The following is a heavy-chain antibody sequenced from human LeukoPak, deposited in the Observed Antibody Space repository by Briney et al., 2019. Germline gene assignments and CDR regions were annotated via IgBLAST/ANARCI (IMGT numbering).Heavy chain of an antibody. Sequence: ASVKVSCKASGYTFTSYGISWVRQAPGQGLEWMGWTSAYNGNTNYAQKLQGRVTMTTDTSTSTAYMELRSLRSDDTAVYYCARIWEELYYDFWSGPFDYWGQGTLVTVSS. CDR3: ARIWEELYYDFWSGPFDY. J-gene: IGHJ4*02. D-gene: IGHD3-3*01. CDR2: TSAYNGNT. V-gene: IGHV1-18*01. CDR1: GYTFTSYG.